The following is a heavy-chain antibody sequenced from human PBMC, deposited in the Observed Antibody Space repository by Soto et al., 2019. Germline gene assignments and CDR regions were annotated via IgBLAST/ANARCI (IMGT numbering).Heavy chain of an antibody. CDR2: IYHSGSA. J-gene: IGHJ4*02. Sequence: QVELQESGPGLVKPSGTLSLTCAVSGDSVSSRFWWSWVRQSPGKGLEWIGEIYHSGSANYNPSLMSRVTMAVDTAKTQFSLKLNSVTAADTAVYYCARYNAASGTYYFDYWGQGTLVTVSS. V-gene: IGHV4-4*02. D-gene: IGHD6-13*01. CDR1: GDSVSSRFW. CDR3: ARYNAASGTYYFDY.